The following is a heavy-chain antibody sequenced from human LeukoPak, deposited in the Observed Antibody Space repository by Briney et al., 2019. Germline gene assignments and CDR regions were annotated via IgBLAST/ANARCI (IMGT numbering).Heavy chain of an antibody. J-gene: IGHJ4*02. CDR2: ISYDGSNK. D-gene: IGHD6-19*01. Sequence: GGSLRLSCAASGFTFSSYAMHWVRQAPGKGLEWVAVISYDGSNKYYADSVKGRFTISRDNSKNTLYLQMNSLRAEDTAVYYCARADIGRPIRYSSGSAADYWGQGTLVTVSS. CDR1: GFTFSSYA. CDR3: ARADIGRPIRYSSGSAADY. V-gene: IGHV3-30-3*01.